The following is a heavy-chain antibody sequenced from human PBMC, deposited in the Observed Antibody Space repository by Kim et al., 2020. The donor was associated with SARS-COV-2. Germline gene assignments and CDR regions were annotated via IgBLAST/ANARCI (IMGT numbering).Heavy chain of an antibody. J-gene: IGHJ4*02. CDR2: VSVGGDLT. CDR1: GFTFTTYP. Sequence: GGSLRLSSVVSGFTFTTYPMGWVRQAPGKGLEWVSSVSVGGDLTYYADSVKGRFTISRDNSRNTLFLQMNSLGADDTAVYYCANLQQLVPFDYWGQGTQV. D-gene: IGHD1-1*01. V-gene: IGHV3-23*01. CDR3: ANLQQLVPFDY.